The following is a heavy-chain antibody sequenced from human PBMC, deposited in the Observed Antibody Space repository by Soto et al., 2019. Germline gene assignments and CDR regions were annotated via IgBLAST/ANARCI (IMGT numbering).Heavy chain of an antibody. D-gene: IGHD2-15*01. CDR2: INPSGGST. J-gene: IGHJ3*02. V-gene: IGHV1-46*01. CDR3: ARGLDNIVVVVAATPGAFDI. CDR1: GYTFTSYY. Sequence: GASVKVSCKASGYTFTSYYMHWVRQAPGQGLEWMGIINPSGGSTSYAQKLQGRVTMTRDTSTSTVYMEMSSLRSEDTAVYYCARGLDNIVVVVAATPGAFDIWGQGTMVTVSS.